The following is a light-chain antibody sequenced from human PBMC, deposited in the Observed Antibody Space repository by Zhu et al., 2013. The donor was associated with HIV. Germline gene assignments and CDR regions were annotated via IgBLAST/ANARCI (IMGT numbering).Light chain of an antibody. J-gene: IGLJ3*02. CDR1: GSNIGSNY. CDR3: AAWDDSLSGWV. V-gene: IGLV1-47*01. CDR2: NDN. Sequence: QSMLTQPPSASGTPGQRVTISCSGSGSNIGSNYVYWYQQLPGTTPKLLIYNDNQRPSGVPDRFSGSKSGTSASLAISGLRSEDEADYYCAAWDDSLSGWVFGGGTKLTVL.